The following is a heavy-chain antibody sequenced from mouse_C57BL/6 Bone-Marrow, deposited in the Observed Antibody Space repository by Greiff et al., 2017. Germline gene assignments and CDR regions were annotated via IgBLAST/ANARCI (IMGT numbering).Heavy chain of an antibody. J-gene: IGHJ1*03. CDR3: ARCCYGSSYWYFDV. V-gene: IGHV1-81*01. CDR1: GYTFTSYG. D-gene: IGHD1-1*01. Sequence: QVQLKQSGAELARPGASVKLSCKASGYTFTSYGISWVKQRTGQGLEWIGEIYPRSGNTYYNEKFKGKATLTADKSSSTAYMELRSLTSEDSAVXFCARCCYGSSYWYFDVWGTGTTVTVSA. CDR2: IYPRSGNT.